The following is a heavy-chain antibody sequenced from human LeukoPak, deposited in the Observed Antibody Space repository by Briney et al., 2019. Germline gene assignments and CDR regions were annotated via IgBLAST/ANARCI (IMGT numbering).Heavy chain of an antibody. V-gene: IGHV4-30-2*01. J-gene: IGHJ4*02. CDR1: GGSISSGGYY. CDR3: ARDRQLVLDY. D-gene: IGHD6-6*01. CDR2: IYHSGST. Sequence: PSETLSLTCTVSGGSISSGGYYWSWIRQPPGKGLEWIGYIYHSGSTYYNPSLKSRVTISVDRSKNQFSLKLSSVTAADTAVYYCARDRQLVLDYWGQGTLVTVSS.